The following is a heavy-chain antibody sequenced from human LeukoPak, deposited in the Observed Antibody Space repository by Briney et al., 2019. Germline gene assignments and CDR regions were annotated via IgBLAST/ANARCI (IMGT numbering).Heavy chain of an antibody. D-gene: IGHD3-22*01. CDR3: AKDSYYYDSSGYHYPQYFFDY. J-gene: IGHJ4*02. Sequence: GGSLRLSCAASGFTFSGYGMHWVRQAPGKGLEWVALIWYDGSNRYYSDSVKGRFTISRDNSKNTLYLQMNSLRAEDTAVYYCAKDSYYYDSSGYHYPQYFFDYWGQGALVTVSS. CDR2: IWYDGSNR. V-gene: IGHV3-33*06. CDR1: GFTFSGYG.